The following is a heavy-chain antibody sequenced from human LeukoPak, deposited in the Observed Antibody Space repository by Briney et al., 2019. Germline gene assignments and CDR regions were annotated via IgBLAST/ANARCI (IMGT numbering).Heavy chain of an antibody. V-gene: IGHV3-7*01. J-gene: IGHJ4*02. CDR3: ARGSGWLVHY. CDR2: IKQDESEK. Sequence: PGGSLRLSCAVSGFSFSSFWMNWVRQAPGKGLEWVANIKQDESEKYYVDSVKGRFTISRDNAKKSIYLEMNSLRAEDTAVYYCARGSGWLVHYWGQGTLVTVSS. D-gene: IGHD5-24*01. CDR1: GFSFSSFW.